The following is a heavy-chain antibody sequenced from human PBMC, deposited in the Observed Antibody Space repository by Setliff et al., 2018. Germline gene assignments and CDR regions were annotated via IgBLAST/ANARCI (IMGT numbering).Heavy chain of an antibody. CDR2: IDQDAIDK. D-gene: IGHD3-22*01. CDR3: AKDTHYYASSGYYCFDY. J-gene: IGHJ4*02. V-gene: IGHV3-7*04. CDR1: GFTFSAYW. Sequence: GGSLRLSGTASGFTFSAYWMSWVRQAPGKGLEWVANIDQDAIDKYYAGSLKGRFTMSRDNSRNTLFLQMNSLRTEDTGVYYCAKDTHYYASSGYYCFDYWGQGTLVTVSS.